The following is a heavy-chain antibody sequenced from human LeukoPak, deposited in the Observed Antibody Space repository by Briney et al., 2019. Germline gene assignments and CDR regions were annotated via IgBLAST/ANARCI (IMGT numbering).Heavy chain of an antibody. CDR1: GYTFTGYY. V-gene: IGHV1-2*02. CDR3: VRPLTTSGWYFDL. CDR2: INPNSGGT. Sequence: ASVKVSCKASGYTFTGYYIHWVRQAPGQGLEWMGWINPNSGGTNYAQKFQDRVTMTRDTSISTAYMELSRLKSADTAVYYCVRPLTTSGWYFDLWGRGTLVTVFS. D-gene: IGHD1-14*01. J-gene: IGHJ2*01.